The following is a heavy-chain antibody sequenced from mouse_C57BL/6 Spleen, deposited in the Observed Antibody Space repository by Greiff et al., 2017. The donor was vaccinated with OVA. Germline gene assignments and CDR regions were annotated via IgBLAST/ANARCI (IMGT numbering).Heavy chain of an antibody. V-gene: IGHV1-69*01. CDR3: ARGGYYGNYVAMDY. D-gene: IGHD2-1*01. CDR2: IDPSDSYT. Sequence: VQLQQPGAELVMPGASVKLSCKASGYTFTSYWMHWVKQRPGQGLEWIGEIDPSDSYTNYNQKFKGKSTLTVDKSSSTAYMQLSSLTSEDSAVYYCARGGYYGNYVAMDYWGQGTSVTVSS. J-gene: IGHJ4*01. CDR1: GYTFTSYW.